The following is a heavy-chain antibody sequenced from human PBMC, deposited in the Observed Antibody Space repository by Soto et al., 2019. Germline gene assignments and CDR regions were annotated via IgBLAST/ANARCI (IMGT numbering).Heavy chain of an antibody. Sequence: EEQLLESGGGLVQPGGSLRLSCAASGFTFTNHAMNWVRQAPGKGLEWVSTISGGGTNTYYADSVKGRFTISRDNSKNTLFLQLNSLRAEDAAVYYYAKDAYVSGLDWFDSWGQGTRVTVSS. D-gene: IGHD3-10*01. V-gene: IGHV3-23*01. CDR1: GFTFTNHA. CDR2: ISGGGTNT. J-gene: IGHJ5*01. CDR3: AKDAYVSGLDWFDS.